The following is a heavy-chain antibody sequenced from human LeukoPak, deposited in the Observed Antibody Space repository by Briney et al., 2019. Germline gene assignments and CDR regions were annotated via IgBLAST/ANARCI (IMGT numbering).Heavy chain of an antibody. J-gene: IGHJ4*02. CDR2: IYPGDSDT. V-gene: IGHV5-51*01. Sequence: GESLKISCKGSGYSFTTYWIGWVRQMPGRGLEWMGIIYPGDSDTRYSPSFQGQVAISADKSISTAYLQWSSLKASDTAMYYCARQFRDSSGYYSYYFDYWGQGTLVTVSS. CDR3: ARQFRDSSGYYSYYFDY. D-gene: IGHD3-22*01. CDR1: GYSFTTYW.